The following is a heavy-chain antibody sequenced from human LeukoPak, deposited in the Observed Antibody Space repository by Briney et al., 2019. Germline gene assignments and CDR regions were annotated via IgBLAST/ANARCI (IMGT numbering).Heavy chain of an antibody. V-gene: IGHV1-8*01. Sequence: EASVKVSCKASGYTFTSYDINWVRQATGQGLEWMGWMNPNSGNTGYAQKFQGRVTMTRNTSISTAYMELSSLRSEDTAVYYCARSGSLPYYDILTGSYYYGMDVWGQGTTVTVSS. CDR1: GYTFTSYD. CDR2: MNPNSGNT. CDR3: ARSGSLPYYDILTGSYYYGMDV. J-gene: IGHJ6*02. D-gene: IGHD3-9*01.